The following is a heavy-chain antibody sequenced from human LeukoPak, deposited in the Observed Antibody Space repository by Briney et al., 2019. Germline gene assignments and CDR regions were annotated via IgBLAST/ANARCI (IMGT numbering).Heavy chain of an antibody. J-gene: IGHJ4*02. D-gene: IGHD3/OR15-3a*01. CDR2: ISSSSSYI. CDR1: GFTFSSYS. CDR3: ARDVDRKDYFDY. V-gene: IGHV3-21*01. Sequence: PGGSLRLSCAASGFTFSSYSMNWVRQAPGKGLEWVSSISSSSSYIYYADSVKGRFTISRDNAKNSLYLQMNSLRAEDTAVYYCARDVDRKDYFDYWGQGTLVTVSS.